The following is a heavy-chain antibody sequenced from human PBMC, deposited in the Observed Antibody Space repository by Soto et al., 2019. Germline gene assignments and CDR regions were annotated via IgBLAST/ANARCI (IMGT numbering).Heavy chain of an antibody. CDR2: INAGNGNT. Sequence: ASVKVSCKASGYTFTSYGISWVRQAPGQRLEWMGWINAGNGNTKYSQKFQGRVTITRDTSASTAYMELSSLRSEDTAVYYCAREQVAGSHFDYWGQGTLVTVSS. CDR3: AREQVAGSHFDY. V-gene: IGHV1-3*01. J-gene: IGHJ4*02. D-gene: IGHD6-19*01. CDR1: GYTFTSYG.